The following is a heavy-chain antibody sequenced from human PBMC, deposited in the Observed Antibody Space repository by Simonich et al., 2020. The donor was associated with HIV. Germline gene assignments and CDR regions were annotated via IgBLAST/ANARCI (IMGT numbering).Heavy chain of an antibody. V-gene: IGHV1-2*02. CDR3: AKSPLVGAQDDAFDI. CDR1: GYTFTGNY. D-gene: IGHD1-26*01. Sequence: QVQLVQSGAEVKKPGASVKVSCTASGYTFTGNYMHWVRQAPGKGLEWMGWINPTRGVTNYAQKLQGRVTMTRDTSISTAYMELRRLKSDDTAVYYCAKSPLVGAQDDAFDIWGQGTMVTVSS. J-gene: IGHJ3*02. CDR2: INPTRGVT.